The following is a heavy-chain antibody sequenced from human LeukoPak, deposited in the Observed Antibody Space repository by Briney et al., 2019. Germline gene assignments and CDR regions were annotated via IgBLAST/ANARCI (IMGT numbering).Heavy chain of an antibody. J-gene: IGHJ6*03. Sequence: SETLSLTCTVSGGSISSGGYYWSWIRQPPGKGLEWIGYIYHSGSTYYNPSLKSRVTISVDRSKNQFSLKLSSVTAADTAVYYCRGGYCSSTSCRPKGIYMDVWGKGTTVTVSS. CDR2: IYHSGST. CDR1: GGSISSGGYY. D-gene: IGHD2-2*01. CDR3: RGGYCSSTSCRPKGIYMDV. V-gene: IGHV4-30-2*01.